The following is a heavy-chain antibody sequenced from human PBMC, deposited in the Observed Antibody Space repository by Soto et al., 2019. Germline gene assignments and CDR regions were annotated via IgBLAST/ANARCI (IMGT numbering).Heavy chain of an antibody. J-gene: IGHJ4*02. CDR3: AKDRSSSSSSFDY. V-gene: IGHV3-23*01. CDR1: GFTFSSYA. D-gene: IGHD6-6*01. CDR2: ISGSGGST. Sequence: LRLSCAASGFTFSSYAMSWVRQAPGKGLEWVSAISGSGGSTYYADSVKGRFTISRDNSKNTLYLQMNSLRAEDTAVYYCAKDRSSSSSSFDYWGQGTLVTVSS.